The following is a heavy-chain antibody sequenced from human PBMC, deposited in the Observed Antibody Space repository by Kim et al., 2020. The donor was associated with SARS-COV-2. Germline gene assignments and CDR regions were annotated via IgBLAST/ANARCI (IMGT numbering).Heavy chain of an antibody. CDR1: GYTFTSYG. D-gene: IGHD3-22*01. CDR2: ISAYNGNT. Sequence: ASVKVSCKASGYTFTSYGISWVRQAPGQGLEWMGWISAYNGNTNYAQKLQGRVTMTTDTSTSTAYMELRSLRSDDTAGYYCAGAGAAYYYDSSGYYPDYWGQGTLVTVSS. J-gene: IGHJ4*02. V-gene: IGHV1-18*04. CDR3: AGAGAAYYYDSSGYYPDY.